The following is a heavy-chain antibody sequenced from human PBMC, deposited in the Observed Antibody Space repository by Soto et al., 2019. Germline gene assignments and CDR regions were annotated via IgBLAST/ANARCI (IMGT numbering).Heavy chain of an antibody. Sequence: SETLSLTCTVSGGSISSSSYYWGWIRQPPGKGLEWIGSIYYSGSTYYNPSLKSRVTISVDTSKNQFSLKLSSVTAADTAVYYCASVYYDFWSGYYPPGWFDPWGQGTLVTVSS. V-gene: IGHV4-39*01. CDR2: IYYSGST. CDR3: ASVYYDFWSGYYPPGWFDP. CDR1: GGSISSSSYY. D-gene: IGHD3-3*01. J-gene: IGHJ5*02.